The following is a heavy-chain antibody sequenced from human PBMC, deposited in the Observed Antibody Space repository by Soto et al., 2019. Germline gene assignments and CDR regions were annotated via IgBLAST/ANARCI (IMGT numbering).Heavy chain of an antibody. CDR3: ATLFIAAAGTGRPY. CDR2: IYYSGST. Sequence: PSETMSITCAVCGGCISSSSYYWGWIRQPPGKGLEWIGSIYYSGSTYYNPSLKSRVTISVDTSKNQFSLKLSSVTAADTAVYYCATLFIAAAGTGRPYWGQGTLVTVSS. CDR1: GGCISSSSYY. D-gene: IGHD6-13*01. J-gene: IGHJ4*02. V-gene: IGHV4-39*01.